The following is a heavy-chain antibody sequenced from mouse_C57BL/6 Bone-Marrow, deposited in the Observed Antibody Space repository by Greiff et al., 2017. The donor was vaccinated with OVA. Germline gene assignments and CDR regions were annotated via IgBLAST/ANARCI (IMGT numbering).Heavy chain of an antibody. D-gene: IGHD2-5*01. Sequence: EVQLQESGPGLVKPSQSLSLTCSVTGYSITSGYYWNWIRQFPGNTLEWVGYISYDGSNNYNPSLKNRISITRDTSKNQFFLKLNSVTTEDTATYYCARQGYSNYYAMDYWGQGTSVTVSS. J-gene: IGHJ4*01. CDR2: ISYDGSN. CDR1: GYSITSGYY. CDR3: ARQGYSNYYAMDY. V-gene: IGHV3-6*01.